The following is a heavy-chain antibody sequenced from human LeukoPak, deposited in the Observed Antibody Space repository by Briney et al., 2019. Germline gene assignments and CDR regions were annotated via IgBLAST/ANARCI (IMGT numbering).Heavy chain of an antibody. CDR2: ISGSAGGT. V-gene: IGHV3-23*01. J-gene: IGHJ4*02. Sequence: GGSLRLSCAVSGITLSNYGMSWVRQAPGKGLEWVAGISGSAGGTNYADSVKGRFTISRDNSKNTLYLQMNRLRAEDTAVYFCARRGVVIRVILVGFHKEAYYFDSWGQGALVTVSS. D-gene: IGHD3-22*01. CDR3: ARRGVVIRVILVGFHKEAYYFDS. CDR1: GITLSNYG.